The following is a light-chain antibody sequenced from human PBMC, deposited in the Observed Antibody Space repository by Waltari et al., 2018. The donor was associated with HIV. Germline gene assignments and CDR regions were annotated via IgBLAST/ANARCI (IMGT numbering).Light chain of an antibody. V-gene: IGLV1-44*01. CDR3: AAWDASLNAWL. CDR1: SSNIGTNT. J-gene: IGLJ3*02. CDR2: GKH. Sequence: QSVLTQPPSASGTPGQRVTISCSGSSSNIGTNTVNWYLQLPGSAPKFLIYGKHVRPSGVPDRFSGSKSGSSASLPISGLRSQDEADYCCAAWDASLNAWLFGGGTKVTVL.